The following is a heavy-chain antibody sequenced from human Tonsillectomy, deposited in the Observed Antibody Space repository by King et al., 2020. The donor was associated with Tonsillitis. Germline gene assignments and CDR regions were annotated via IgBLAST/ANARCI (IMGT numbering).Heavy chain of an antibody. CDR3: ARDLSWNFPPYYYMDV. D-gene: IGHD1-7*01. CDR1: GDSVSSNSAA. V-gene: IGHV6-1*01. CDR2: TYYRAHWYI. J-gene: IGHJ6*03. Sequence: QLQQSVPGLLKPSQTLSLTVAISGDSVSSNSAAWNCIRQSPSRGLAWWGRTYYRAHWYIDYALSVKSRITINPDTSKNQFSLQLNSVTPEDTAVYYCARDLSWNFPPYYYMDVWGKGTTVTVSS.